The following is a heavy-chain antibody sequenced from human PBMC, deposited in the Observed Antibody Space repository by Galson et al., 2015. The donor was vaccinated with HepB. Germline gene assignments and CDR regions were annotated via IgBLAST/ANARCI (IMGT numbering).Heavy chain of an antibody. Sequence: SVKVSCKASGYTFTSYGISWVRQAPGQGLEWMGRISAYNGNTNYAQKLQGRVTMTTDTSTSTAYMELRSLRSDDTAVYYCARPTGPSDDFWSGYSMDVWGQGTTVTVSS. CDR1: GYTFTSYG. J-gene: IGHJ6*02. CDR2: ISAYNGNT. D-gene: IGHD3-3*01. CDR3: ARPTGPSDDFWSGYSMDV. V-gene: IGHV1-18*04.